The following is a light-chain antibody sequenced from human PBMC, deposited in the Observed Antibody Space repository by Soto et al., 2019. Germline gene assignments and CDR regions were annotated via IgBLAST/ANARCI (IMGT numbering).Light chain of an antibody. CDR1: QSVSSSY. Sequence: DSVVTQSPGTLSLSPGERAALSSRVSQSVSSSYLAWYQQKPGQAPRLLIYGASSRATGIPDRFSGSGSGTDFTLTISRLEPEDFAVYYCQQYGSSPVTFGQGTRLEIK. CDR2: GAS. V-gene: IGKV3-20*01. CDR3: QQYGSSPVT. J-gene: IGKJ5*01.